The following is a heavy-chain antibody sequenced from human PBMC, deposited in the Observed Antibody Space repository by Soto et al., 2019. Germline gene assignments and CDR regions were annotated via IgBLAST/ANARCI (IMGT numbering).Heavy chain of an antibody. CDR2: INHSGST. V-gene: IGHV4-34*01. CDR1: GGSFSGYY. J-gene: IGHJ4*02. CDR3: AREANILATTDSIPFDY. D-gene: IGHD5-12*01. Sequence: SETLSLTCAVYGGSFSGYYWSWIRQPPGKGLGWIGEINHSGSTNYNPSLKSRVTISVDTSKNQFSLKLSTVTAADTAVYYCAREANILATTDSIPFDYWGQGTLVTVSS.